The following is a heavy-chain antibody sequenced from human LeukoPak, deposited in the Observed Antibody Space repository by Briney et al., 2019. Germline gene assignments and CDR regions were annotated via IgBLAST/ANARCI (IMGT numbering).Heavy chain of an antibody. Sequence: PGGSLRLSCAASGFTFSDYAMSWVRQAPGRGLEWVSLISSRSTTIYYAESVKGRFTISRDNSKNTLSLQMHSLRPDDTAVYYCANQPSANYRFWGQGTLVTV. J-gene: IGHJ4*02. CDR1: GFTFSDYA. CDR3: ANQPSANYRF. CDR2: ISSRSTTI. D-gene: IGHD1-7*01. V-gene: IGHV3-23*01.